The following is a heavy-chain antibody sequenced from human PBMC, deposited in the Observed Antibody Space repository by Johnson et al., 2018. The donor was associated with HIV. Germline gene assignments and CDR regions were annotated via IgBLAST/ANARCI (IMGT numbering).Heavy chain of an antibody. Sequence: QVQLVESGGGGVQPGRSLRLSFVVSGVTFSTYAMHWVRQAPGKGLEWVAVMSYDGSNKYYADSVKGRFTIYRDNSKNTLSLQMDSLRPEDTAVYYCAREGRGYNYLGAFDIWGQGTMVPVSS. J-gene: IGHJ3*02. D-gene: IGHD5-24*01. CDR2: MSYDGSNK. V-gene: IGHV3-30-3*01. CDR1: GVTFSTYA. CDR3: AREGRGYNYLGAFDI.